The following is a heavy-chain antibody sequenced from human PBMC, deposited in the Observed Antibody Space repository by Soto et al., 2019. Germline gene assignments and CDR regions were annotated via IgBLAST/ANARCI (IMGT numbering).Heavy chain of an antibody. Sequence: ETLSLTCTVSGGSISSYYWSWIRQPPGKGLEWIGYIYYSGSTNYNPSLKSRVTISVDTSKNQFSLKLSSVTAADTAVYYCARGAYYYDSSGYYPWGQGTLVTVS. CDR2: IYYSGST. J-gene: IGHJ5*02. CDR1: GGSISSYY. V-gene: IGHV4-59*01. D-gene: IGHD3-22*01. CDR3: ARGAYYYDSSGYYP.